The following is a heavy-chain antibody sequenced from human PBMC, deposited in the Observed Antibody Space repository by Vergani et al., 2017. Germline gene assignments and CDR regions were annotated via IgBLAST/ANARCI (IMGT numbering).Heavy chain of an antibody. V-gene: IGHV3-7*01. J-gene: IGHJ4*02. CDR2: IKQDGSEK. D-gene: IGHD3-22*01. CDR1: GFTFSSYW. CDR3: ARVRRPDYYDSSGYYYAYFDY. Sequence: EVQLVESGGGLVQPGGSLRLSCAASGFTFSSYWMSWVRQAPGKGLEWVANIKQDGSEKYYVDCVKGRFTIPRDNAKNSLYLHMNSLRAEDTAVYYCARVRRPDYYDSSGYYYAYFDYWGQGTLVTVSS.